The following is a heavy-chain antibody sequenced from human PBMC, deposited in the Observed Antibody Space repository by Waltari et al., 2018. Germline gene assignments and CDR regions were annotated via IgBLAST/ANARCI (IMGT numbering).Heavy chain of an antibody. J-gene: IGHJ4*02. V-gene: IGHV3-33*06. CDR1: GFTFSSYG. D-gene: IGHD1-26*01. CDR3: VKGSGGSRPYYFDS. CDR2: IWYDGSNK. Sequence: QVQLVESGGGVVQPGRSLRLSCAASGFTFSSYGMHWVRQAPGKGLEWVAVIWYDGSNKYYADSVKGRFTISRDNSKNTLYLQMKSLRVEDTAVYYCVKGSGGSRPYYFDSWGQGTLVTVSS.